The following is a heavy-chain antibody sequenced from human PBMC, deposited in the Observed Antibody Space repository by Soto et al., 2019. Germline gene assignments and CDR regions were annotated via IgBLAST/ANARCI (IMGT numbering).Heavy chain of an antibody. CDR2: INHSGST. CDR3: ARALPSTLGGRRVYFDY. CDR1: GGSFSGYY. V-gene: IGHV4-34*01. Sequence: QVQLQQWGAGLLKPSETLSLTCAVYGGSFSGYYWSWIRQPPGKGLEWIGEINHSGSTNYNPSLKSRVTISVDTSKNQFSLKLSSVTAADTAVYYCARALPSTLGGRRVYFDYWGQGTLVTVSS. J-gene: IGHJ4*02. D-gene: IGHD3-16*01.